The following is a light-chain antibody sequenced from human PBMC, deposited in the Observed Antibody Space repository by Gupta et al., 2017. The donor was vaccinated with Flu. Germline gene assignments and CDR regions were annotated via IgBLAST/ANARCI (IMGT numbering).Light chain of an antibody. Sequence: PSSLSAFVGDRVTVTCRASQSISSYLNWYQQKPGKAPRLLINAASSLQSGVPSRFSGSGSGTDFTLTINSLQPEDFATYYCQQSYSSPQTFGQGTKVEMK. V-gene: IGKV1-39*01. CDR1: QSISSY. CDR2: AAS. CDR3: QQSYSSPQT. J-gene: IGKJ1*01.